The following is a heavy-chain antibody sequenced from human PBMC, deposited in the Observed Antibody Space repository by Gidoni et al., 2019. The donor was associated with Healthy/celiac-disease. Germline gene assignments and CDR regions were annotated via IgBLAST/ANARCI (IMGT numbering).Heavy chain of an antibody. D-gene: IGHD3-10*01. CDR3: ARGFPSWFGEPRRPLDY. CDR1: GGSFSGYY. Sequence: QVQLQQWGAGLLKPSETLSLTCAVYGGSFSGYYWSWIRQPPGKGLEWIGEINHSGSTNYNPSLKSRVTISVDTSKNQFSLKLSSVTAADTAVYYCARGFPSWFGEPRRPLDYWGQGTLVTVSS. J-gene: IGHJ4*02. CDR2: INHSGST. V-gene: IGHV4-34*01.